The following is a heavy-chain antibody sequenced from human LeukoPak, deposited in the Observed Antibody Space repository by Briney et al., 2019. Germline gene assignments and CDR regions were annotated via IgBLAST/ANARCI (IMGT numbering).Heavy chain of an antibody. Sequence: GGSLRLSCAASGFTSSSYAMSWVRQAPAKGLEWVSGISGTGDSTYYADSVKGRFTISRDNSKNTLYLQMNSLRAEDTAVYYCAKMPVSYSSGWSTFDYWGQGNLVTVSS. CDR3: AKMPVSYSSGWSTFDY. CDR2: ISGTGDST. D-gene: IGHD6-19*01. J-gene: IGHJ4*02. CDR1: GFTSSSYA. V-gene: IGHV3-23*01.